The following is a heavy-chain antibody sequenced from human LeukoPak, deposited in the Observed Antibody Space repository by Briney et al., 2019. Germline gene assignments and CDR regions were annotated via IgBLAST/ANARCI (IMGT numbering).Heavy chain of an antibody. Sequence: GGSLRLSCAASGFTFSSYAMSWVRQAPGKGLEWVSDISGSGASTYYADSVKGRFTISRDNSKNTLYLQMNSLRAEDTAVYYCARDCYDSSGYYLDYWGQGTLVTVSS. CDR1: GFTFSSYA. CDR2: ISGSGAST. V-gene: IGHV3-23*01. J-gene: IGHJ4*02. D-gene: IGHD3-22*01. CDR3: ARDCYDSSGYYLDY.